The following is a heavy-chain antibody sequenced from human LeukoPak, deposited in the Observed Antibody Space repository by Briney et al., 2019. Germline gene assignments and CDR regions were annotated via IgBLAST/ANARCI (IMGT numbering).Heavy chain of an antibody. D-gene: IGHD3-22*01. J-gene: IGHJ5*02. CDR3: ARAKVRSYYYDSRHNWFDP. CDR1: GYTFTGYY. Sequence: GASVKLSCKASGYTFTGYYMHWVRQAPGQGLEWMGWINPNSGGTNYAQEFQGRVTMTRDTSISTAYMELSRLRSDDTAVYYCARAKVRSYYYDSRHNWFDPWGQGTLVTVSS. CDR2: INPNSGGT. V-gene: IGHV1-2*02.